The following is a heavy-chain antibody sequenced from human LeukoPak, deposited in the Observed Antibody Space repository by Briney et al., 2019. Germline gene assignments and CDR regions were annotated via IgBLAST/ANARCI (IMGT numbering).Heavy chain of an antibody. Sequence: ASVKVSCKASGYTFTSYGISWVRQAPGQGLEWMGWISAYNGNTNYAQKLQGRVTMTTDTSTSTAYMELRSLRSDDTAVYYCARDLAVHYYDSSGYSVSAFDIWGQGTMVTVSS. CDR2: ISAYNGNT. D-gene: IGHD3-22*01. V-gene: IGHV1-18*01. CDR1: GYTFTSYG. CDR3: ARDLAVHYYDSSGYSVSAFDI. J-gene: IGHJ3*02.